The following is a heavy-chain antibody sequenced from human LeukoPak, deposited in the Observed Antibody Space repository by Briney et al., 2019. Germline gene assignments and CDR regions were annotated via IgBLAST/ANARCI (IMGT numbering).Heavy chain of an antibody. CDR2: INTNTGNP. V-gene: IGHV7-4-1*02. Sequence: ASVKVSCKASGYTFTSYAMNWVRQAPGQGLEWMGWINTNTGNPTYAQGFTGRFVFSLDTSVSTAYLQISSLKAEDTAVYYCAREWGETYYYDSSGYYHYYYYMDVWGKGTTVTVSS. J-gene: IGHJ6*03. CDR3: AREWGETYYYDSSGYYHYYYYMDV. CDR1: GYTFTSYA. D-gene: IGHD3-22*01.